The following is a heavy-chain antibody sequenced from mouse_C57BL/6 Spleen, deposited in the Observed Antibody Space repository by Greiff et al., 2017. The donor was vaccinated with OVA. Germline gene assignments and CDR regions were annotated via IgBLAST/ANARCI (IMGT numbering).Heavy chain of an antibody. V-gene: IGHV1-9*01. CDR3: ARDYYGSLDY. CDR1: GYTFTGYW. CDR2: ILPVSGST. D-gene: IGHD1-1*01. J-gene: IGHJ2*01. Sequence: QVQLQQSGAELMKPGASVKLSCKATGYTFTGYWIEWVKQRPGHGLEWIGEILPVSGSTNYNGKFKGKATFNADTSSNTAYMQLSSLTTEDSAIYYCARDYYGSLDYWGQGTTLTVSS.